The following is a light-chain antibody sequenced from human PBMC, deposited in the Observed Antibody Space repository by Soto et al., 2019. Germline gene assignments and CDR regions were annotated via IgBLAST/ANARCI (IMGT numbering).Light chain of an antibody. J-gene: IGLJ2*01. CDR1: SSDIGSNT. CDR3: VTWHDSLDTVV. V-gene: IGLV1-44*01. Sequence: QSVLTQPPSASGTPGQRVTISCSGSSSDIGSNTVNWYQQLPGTAPKLLIYSGNLRPSGVPDRFSGSKSGTSASLAIRGLRSEDEADYYCVTWHDSLDTVVFGGGTKLTVL. CDR2: SGN.